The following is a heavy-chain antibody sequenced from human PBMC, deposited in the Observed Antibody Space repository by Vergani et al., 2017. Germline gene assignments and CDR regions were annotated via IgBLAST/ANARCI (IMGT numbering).Heavy chain of an antibody. V-gene: IGHV4-59*01. CDR2: IYYSGST. CDR3: ARVAGSGTEFDY. Sequence: QVQLQESGPGLVKPSETLSLTCTVSGGSISSYYWSWIRQPPGKALEWIGYIYYSGSTNYNPSLKSRVTISVDTSKNQFSLKLSSVTAADTAVYYCARVAGSGTEFDYWGQGTLVTVSS. J-gene: IGHJ4*02. CDR1: GGSISSYY. D-gene: IGHD3-10*01.